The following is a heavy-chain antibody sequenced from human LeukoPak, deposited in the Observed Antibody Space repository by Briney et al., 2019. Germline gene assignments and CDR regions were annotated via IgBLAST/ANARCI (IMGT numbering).Heavy chain of an antibody. CDR3: ARDRGIVVVPAAIYGASYYYYGKDV. D-gene: IGHD2-2*02. J-gene: IGHJ6*04. CDR1: GGSISRYY. Sequence: SETLSLTCTVSGGSISRYYWSWTRHPPGEGLEWIGYIYYSGSTNYNPSLKSRVTISVDTSKNQFSLKLSSVTAADTAVYYCARDRGIVVVPAAIYGASYYYYGKDVWGKGTTVTVSS. CDR2: IYYSGST. V-gene: IGHV4-59*01.